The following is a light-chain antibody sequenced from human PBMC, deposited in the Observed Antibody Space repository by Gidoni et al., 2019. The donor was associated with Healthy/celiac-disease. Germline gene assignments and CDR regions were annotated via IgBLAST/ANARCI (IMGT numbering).Light chain of an antibody. Sequence: DIQMTQSPSSLSASVGDRVTITCRASQSISSYLNWYQQKPGKAPKLLIYAAPSLQSGVPSRFSGSGSGTDFTLPISSLQPEDFATYYCQQSYSTPLTFGGGTKVEIK. CDR3: QQSYSTPLT. J-gene: IGKJ4*01. CDR2: AAP. CDR1: QSISSY. V-gene: IGKV1-39*01.